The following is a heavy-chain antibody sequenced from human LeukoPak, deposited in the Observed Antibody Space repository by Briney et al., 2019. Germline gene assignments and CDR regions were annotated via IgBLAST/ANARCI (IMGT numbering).Heavy chain of an antibody. CDR3: AREGVRRWFDP. CDR2: IYSGGST. J-gene: IGHJ5*02. Sequence: GGSLRLSCAASGFTFSSYAMSWVRQAPGKGLEWVSVIYSGGSTYYADSVKGRFTISRDNSKNTLYLQMNSLRAEDTAVYYCAREGVRRWFDPWGQGTLVTVSS. D-gene: IGHD2-21*01. V-gene: IGHV3-53*01. CDR1: GFTFSSYA.